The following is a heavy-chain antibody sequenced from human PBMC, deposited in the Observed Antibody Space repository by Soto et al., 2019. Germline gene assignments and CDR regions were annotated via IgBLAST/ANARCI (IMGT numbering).Heavy chain of an antibody. V-gene: IGHV4-38-2*01. CDR3: ARTFDYYGIDV. CDR2: IYHAGSV. CDR1: GYSIASGYY. Sequence: SETLSLTCAVSGYSIASGYYWAWIRQPPGKGLEWIGSIYHAGSVYYNPSLNSRVAMSLETSDNQFSLKVTSVTAANTAVYYCARTFDYYGIDVWCQGTTVTVSS. J-gene: IGHJ6*02.